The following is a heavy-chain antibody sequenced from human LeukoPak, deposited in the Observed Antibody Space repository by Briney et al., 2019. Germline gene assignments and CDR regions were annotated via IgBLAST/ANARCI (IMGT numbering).Heavy chain of an antibody. CDR2: MYYSGST. CDR3: ARPYYYDSRIDP. CDR1: GGSISSGDYY. J-gene: IGHJ5*02. V-gene: IGHV4-30-4*01. Sequence: PSETLSLTCTVSGGSISSGDYYWSWIRQPPGKGLEWISYMYYSGSTYYNPSLKSRVTMSADTSKNQLSLKLSSVTAADTAVYYCARPYYYDSRIDPWGQGILVTVSS. D-gene: IGHD3-22*01.